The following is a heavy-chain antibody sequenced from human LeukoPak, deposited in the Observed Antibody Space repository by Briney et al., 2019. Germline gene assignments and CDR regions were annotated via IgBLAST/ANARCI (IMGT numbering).Heavy chain of an antibody. V-gene: IGHV3-53*01. CDR1: WFTVSSNY. J-gene: IGHJ4*02. Sequence: GSLKLSCAASWFTVSSNYMNLVRQAPGKGLEWVSVIYGGGNIYYADSVKGRFTISRDNSKNTLYLQMNSLRAEDTAVYYCARGAGYNYPYYFDYWGQGTLVTVSS. D-gene: IGHD5-24*01. CDR2: IYGGGNI. CDR3: ARGAGYNYPYYFDY.